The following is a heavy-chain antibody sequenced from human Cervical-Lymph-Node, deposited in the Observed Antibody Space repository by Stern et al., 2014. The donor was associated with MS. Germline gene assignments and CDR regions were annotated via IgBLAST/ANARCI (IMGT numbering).Heavy chain of an antibody. V-gene: IGHV3-30*03. CDR3: ARERTPVPSKPFDV. CDR2: LYNDGSNV. D-gene: IGHD1-14*01. Sequence: VQLVESGGGVVQPGRSLRLSCSAAGFPFSAYGMHWVRQAPGTGPEWVAGLYNDGSNVDSADSVKGRFTISRDNSKNTMYLQMNGLRVEDTAVYYCARERTPVPSKPFDVWGQGTLVTVSS. J-gene: IGHJ3*01. CDR1: GFPFSAYG.